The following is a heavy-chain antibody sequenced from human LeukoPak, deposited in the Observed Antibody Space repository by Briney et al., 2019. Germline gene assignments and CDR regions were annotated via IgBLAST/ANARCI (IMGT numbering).Heavy chain of an antibody. CDR3: AKHKENYGDSCLDDY. CDR1: AFTFSSYS. J-gene: IGHJ4*02. D-gene: IGHD4-17*01. CDR2: ISGSGDNT. V-gene: IGHV3-23*01. Sequence: GGSLRLSCAASAFTFSSYSMNWVRQAPGKGLEWVSVISGSGDNTYYADSVKGGLTISRDNSKNTLYLQMNSLRGEDTAVYYCAKHKENYGDSCLDDYWGQGTLVTVSS.